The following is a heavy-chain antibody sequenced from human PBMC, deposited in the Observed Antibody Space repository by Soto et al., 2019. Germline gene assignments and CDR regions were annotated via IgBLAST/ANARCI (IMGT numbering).Heavy chain of an antibody. CDR2: FSGSGDST. J-gene: IGHJ4*02. CDR1: GFTFSSYA. Sequence: GGSLRLSCAASGFTFSSYAMSWVRQAPGKGLEWVSTFSGSGDSTYYADSVKGRFTISRDNSKNTLYLQMNSLRAEDTAIYYCEKDAKRAHRPYYFDYWGQGTLVTVSS. CDR3: EKDAKRAHRPYYFDY. V-gene: IGHV3-23*01.